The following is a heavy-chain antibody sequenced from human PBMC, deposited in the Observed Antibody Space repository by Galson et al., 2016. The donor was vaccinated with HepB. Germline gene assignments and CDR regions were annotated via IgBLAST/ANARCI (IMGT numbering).Heavy chain of an antibody. V-gene: IGHV3-13*01. J-gene: IGHJ3*01. CDR1: GFTFNNHD. CDR2: IGAAGET. CDR3: ARVSGSYYEGDGFDV. Sequence: SLRLSCATSGFTFNNHDMHWVRQAPGEGLEWVSGIGAAGETYYASSVKGRFTISREDAKSSLFLQMNTLTAGDTAVYYCARVSGSYYEGDGFDVWGQGTVVTVSS. D-gene: IGHD1-26*01.